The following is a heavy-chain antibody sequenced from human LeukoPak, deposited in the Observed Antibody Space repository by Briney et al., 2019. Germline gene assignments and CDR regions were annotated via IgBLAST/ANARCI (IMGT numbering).Heavy chain of an antibody. D-gene: IGHD5-12*01. CDR2: ISYDGSNK. V-gene: IGHV3-30*18. Sequence: PGRSLRLSCAASGFTFSSYGMHWVRQAPGKGLEWVAVISYDGSNKYYADSVKGRFTISRDNSKNTLYLQMNSLRAEDTAVYYCAKEYSGYDSGVLDYWGQGTLVTASS. J-gene: IGHJ4*02. CDR3: AKEYSGYDSGVLDY. CDR1: GFTFSSYG.